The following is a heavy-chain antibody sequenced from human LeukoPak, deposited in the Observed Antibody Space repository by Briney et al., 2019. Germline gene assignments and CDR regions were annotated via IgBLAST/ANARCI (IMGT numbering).Heavy chain of an antibody. J-gene: IGHJ4*02. Sequence: SVKVSCKTSGGTFSSYGISWVRQAPGQGLEWMGGIIPIFGTTKSAQKFQGRVTITADESTTTAYMELSSLRSEDTAVYYCARALGRDAYNFPFDYWGQGTLVTVSS. V-gene: IGHV1-69*13. CDR3: ARALGRDAYNFPFDY. D-gene: IGHD5-24*01. CDR1: GGTFSSYG. CDR2: IIPIFGTT.